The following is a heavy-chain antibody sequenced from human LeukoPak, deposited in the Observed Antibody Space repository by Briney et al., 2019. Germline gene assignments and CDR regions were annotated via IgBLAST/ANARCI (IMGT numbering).Heavy chain of an antibody. J-gene: IGHJ4*02. V-gene: IGHV3-48*03. D-gene: IGHD1-26*01. Sequence: PGGSLRLSCAASGFTVSSNYMNWVRQAPGKGLEWVSYITSSGGTIYYADSVKGRFTISRDNAKNSLYLQMNSLRAEDTAVYYCARSYSGSYFPDYWGQGTLVTVSS. CDR1: GFTVSSNY. CDR3: ARSYSGSYFPDY. CDR2: ITSSGGTI.